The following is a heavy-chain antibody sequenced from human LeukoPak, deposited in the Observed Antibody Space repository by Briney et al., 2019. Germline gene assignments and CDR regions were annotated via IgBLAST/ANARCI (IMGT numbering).Heavy chain of an antibody. CDR3: ATANYYDSSGLFDY. CDR1: GYTFTSYG. J-gene: IGHJ4*02. CDR2: ISAYNGNT. D-gene: IGHD3-22*01. Sequence: ASVKVSCKASGYTFTSYGISWVRQAPGQGLEWMGWISAYNGNTNYAQKLQGRVTMTTDTSTSTAYMELRSLRSDDTAVYYCATANYYDSSGLFDYWGQGALVTVSS. V-gene: IGHV1-18*01.